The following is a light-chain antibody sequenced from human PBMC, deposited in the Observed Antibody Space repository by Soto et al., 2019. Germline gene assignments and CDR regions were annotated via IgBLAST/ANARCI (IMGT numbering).Light chain of an antibody. CDR1: QSLLHSNGLQY. CDR2: LGF. V-gene: IGKV2-28*01. CDR3: MQTLEAPWT. Sequence: EIVMTQSPPSLSVTPGEPASISCRSSQSLLHSNGLQYLDWYLQKPGQSPQLLIYLGFNRASGVPDTLSGSGSGADFTRKISRVEAEDVGIYFCMQTLEAPWTFGQGTKVDIK. J-gene: IGKJ1*01.